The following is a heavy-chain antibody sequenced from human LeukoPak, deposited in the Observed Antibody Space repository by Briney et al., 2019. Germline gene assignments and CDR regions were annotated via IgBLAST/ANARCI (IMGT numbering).Heavy chain of an antibody. Sequence: SETLSLTCTVSGGSIGSDYWTRIRQPPGKGLEGIGYIHNSCRTNYNPSLKSRATMSVDTSKKQFSLKLSSVTAADTAMYYCARLLLPKYSGSYLDYWGQGILVTVSP. J-gene: IGHJ4*02. CDR2: IHNSCRT. V-gene: IGHV4-59*01. CDR1: GGSIGSDY. D-gene: IGHD1-26*01. CDR3: ARLLLPKYSGSYLDY.